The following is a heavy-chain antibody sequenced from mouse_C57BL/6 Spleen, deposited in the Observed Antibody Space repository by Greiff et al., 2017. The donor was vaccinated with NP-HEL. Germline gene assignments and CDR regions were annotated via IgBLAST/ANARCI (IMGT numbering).Heavy chain of an antibody. CDR2: ISDGGSYT. CDR3: ARGPYDYDYFDY. J-gene: IGHJ2*01. Sequence: EVKVVESGGGLVKPGGSLKLSCAASGFTFSSYAMSWVRQTPEKRLEWVATISDGGSYTYYPDNVKGRFTISRDNAKNNLYLQMSHLKSEDTAMYYCARGPYDYDYFDYWGQGTTLTVSS. V-gene: IGHV5-4*03. D-gene: IGHD2-4*01. CDR1: GFTFSSYA.